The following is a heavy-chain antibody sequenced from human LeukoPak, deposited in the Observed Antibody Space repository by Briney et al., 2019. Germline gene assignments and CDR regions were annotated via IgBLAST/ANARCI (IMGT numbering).Heavy chain of an antibody. J-gene: IGHJ4*02. CDR2: IYHSGST. D-gene: IGHD3-10*01. CDR1: GGSISSSNW. Sequence: SGTLSFTCTVSGGSISSSNWWSWVRQPPGKGLEWIGEIYHSGSTNYNPSLKSRVTISVDKSKNQFSLKLSSVTAADTAVYYCAAKDYGSGSYYKDDYWGQGTLVTVSS. CDR3: AAKDYGSGSYYKDDY. V-gene: IGHV4-4*02.